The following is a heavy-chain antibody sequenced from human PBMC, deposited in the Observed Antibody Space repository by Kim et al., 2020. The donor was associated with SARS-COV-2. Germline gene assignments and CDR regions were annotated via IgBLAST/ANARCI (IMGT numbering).Heavy chain of an antibody. CDR3: ARDRIYYDSSGYPLYDGHGAFDI. J-gene: IGHJ3*02. V-gene: IGHV1-46*01. CDR1: GYTFTSYY. Sequence: ASVKVSCKASGYTFTSYYMHWVRQAPGQGLEWMGIINPSGGSTSYAQKFQGRVTMTRDTSTSTVYMELSSLRSEDTAVYYCARDRIYYDSSGYPLYDGHGAFDIWGQGTMVTVSS. D-gene: IGHD3-22*01. CDR2: INPSGGST.